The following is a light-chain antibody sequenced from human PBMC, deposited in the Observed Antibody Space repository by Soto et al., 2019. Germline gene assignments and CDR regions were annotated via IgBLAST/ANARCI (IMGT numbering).Light chain of an antibody. V-gene: IGKV3-15*01. CDR2: GAS. CDR3: QKYNYWPGT. Sequence: EIVMTQSPATLSVSPVERATLSCKASRSVRSNLAWYQQKPGQAPRLLISGASTRATGITDRFSGSGSGTEFTLTINSLQSEDFAVYYCQKYNYWPGTCGQGNKGDIK. CDR1: RSVRSN. J-gene: IGKJ1*01.